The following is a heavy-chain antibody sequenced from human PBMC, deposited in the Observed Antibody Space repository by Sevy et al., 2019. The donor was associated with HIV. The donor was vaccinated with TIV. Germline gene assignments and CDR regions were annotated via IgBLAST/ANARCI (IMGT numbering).Heavy chain of an antibody. D-gene: IGHD3-10*01. CDR1: GFTFRNFW. CDR3: AKSDFGSGTSYGMDL. V-gene: IGHV3-7*01. CDR2: IRQDGSEK. J-gene: IGHJ6*02. Sequence: GSLRLSCAVSGFTFRNFWMSWVRQAPGKGLEWVANIRQDGSEKYYVDSVRGRFTISRDNAKNSLFLQLNSLRADDTAIYYCAKSDFGSGTSYGMDLWGRGTTVTVSS.